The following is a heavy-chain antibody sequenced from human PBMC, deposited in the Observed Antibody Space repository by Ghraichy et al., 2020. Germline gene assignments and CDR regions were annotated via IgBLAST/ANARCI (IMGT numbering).Heavy chain of an antibody. CDR2: FDPEDGET. V-gene: IGHV1-24*01. CDR3: ATVGGLRLYHDAFDI. J-gene: IGHJ3*02. D-gene: IGHD2-2*02. Sequence: ASVKVSCKVSGYTLTELSMHWVRQAPGKGLEWMGGFDPEDGETIYAQKFQGRVTMTEDTSTDTAYMELSSLRSEDTAVYYCATVGGLRLYHDAFDIWGQGTMVTVSS. CDR1: GYTLTELS.